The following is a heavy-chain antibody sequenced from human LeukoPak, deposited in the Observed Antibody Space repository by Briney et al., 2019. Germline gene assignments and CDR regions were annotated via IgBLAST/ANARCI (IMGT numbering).Heavy chain of an antibody. J-gene: IGHJ6*03. D-gene: IGHD2-8*01. Sequence: PSETLSLTCTVSGGSISSYYWSWIRQPAGKGLVWIGRIYTSGSTNYNPSLNSRVTMTVDTSKNQCSLKLSSVTAADTAVYYCARGALMVFGGNYYYYMDVWGKGTTVTVSS. CDR3: ARGALMVFGGNYYYYMDV. V-gene: IGHV4-4*07. CDR2: IYTSGST. CDR1: GGSISSYY.